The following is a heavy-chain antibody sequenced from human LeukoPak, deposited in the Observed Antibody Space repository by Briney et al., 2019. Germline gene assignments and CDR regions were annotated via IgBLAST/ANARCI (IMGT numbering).Heavy chain of an antibody. J-gene: IGHJ3*02. CDR1: GFTFSSYG. CDR3: ARGGGQWELSAFDI. CDR2: ISGSGGST. V-gene: IGHV3-23*01. Sequence: GGSLRLSCAASGFTFSSYGMSWVRQAPGKGLEWVSAISGSGGSTYYADSVKGRFTISRDNSKNTLYLQMNSLRAEDTAVYYCARGGGQWELSAFDIWGQGTMVTVSS. D-gene: IGHD1-26*01.